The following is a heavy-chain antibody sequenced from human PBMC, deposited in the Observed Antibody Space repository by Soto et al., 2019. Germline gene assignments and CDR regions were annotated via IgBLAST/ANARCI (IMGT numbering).Heavy chain of an antibody. D-gene: IGHD1-26*01. CDR3: ARVGHITNYGMAV. V-gene: IGHV1-69*01. CDR1: GGTFSSYP. CDR2: SIPFFGTS. Sequence: QVQLVQSGAEVKKPGSSVKVSCGASGGTFSSYPINWVRQAPGQGLEWMGGSIPFFGTSNYAQKFQGRVTITADESTSTAYVELRSLRSEDTAVYYCARVGHITNYGMAVWGQGTTVTVSS. J-gene: IGHJ6*02.